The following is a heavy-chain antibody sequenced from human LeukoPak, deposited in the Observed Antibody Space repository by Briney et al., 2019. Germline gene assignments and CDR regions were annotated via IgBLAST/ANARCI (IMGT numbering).Heavy chain of an antibody. V-gene: IGHV3-48*04. CDR2: ISSSGSTI. CDR1: GFTFSSYA. Sequence: GGSLRLSCAASGFTFSSYAMSWVRQAPGKGLEWVSYISSSGSTIYYADSVKGRFTISRDNAKNSLYLQMNSLRAEDTAVYYCARAGGSSSYYYYYMDVWGKGTTVTVSS. CDR3: ARAGGSSSYYYYYMDV. J-gene: IGHJ6*03. D-gene: IGHD4-23*01.